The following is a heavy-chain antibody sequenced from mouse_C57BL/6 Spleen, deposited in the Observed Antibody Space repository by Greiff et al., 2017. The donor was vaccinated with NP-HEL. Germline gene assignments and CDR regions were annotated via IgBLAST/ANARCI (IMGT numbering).Heavy chain of an antibody. CDR2: ISGGGGNT. CDR3: ARHYYGFDY. Sequence: EVMLVESGGGLVKPGGSLKLSCAASGFTFSSYTMSWVRQTPEKRLEWVATISGGGGNTYYPDSVKGRFTISRDNAKNTLYLQMSSLRSEDTALYYCARHYYGFDYWGQGTTLTVSS. CDR1: GFTFSSYT. D-gene: IGHD1-1*01. V-gene: IGHV5-9*01. J-gene: IGHJ2*01.